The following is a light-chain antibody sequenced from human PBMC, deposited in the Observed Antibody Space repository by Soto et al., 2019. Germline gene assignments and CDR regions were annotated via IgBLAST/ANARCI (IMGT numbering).Light chain of an antibody. Sequence: DIQMTQSPSSLSASVGARVTITCRASQSINTYLNWYQQKPGTAPKLLIYEASNLQSGVPSRFSGSGSGTDFTITISSLQPEDSATYYCQQSYSTPQITFGQGTRVEIK. V-gene: IGKV1-39*01. CDR3: QQSYSTPQIT. CDR1: QSINTY. J-gene: IGKJ5*01. CDR2: EAS.